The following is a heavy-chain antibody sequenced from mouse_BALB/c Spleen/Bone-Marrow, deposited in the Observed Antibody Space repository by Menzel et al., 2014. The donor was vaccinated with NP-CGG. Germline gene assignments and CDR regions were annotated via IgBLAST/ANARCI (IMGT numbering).Heavy chain of an antibody. CDR3: ARSRYGSYYGY. J-gene: IGHJ2*01. Sequence: QVQLKESGPELVKPGASVRISCKASNYTFTTYYIYWVKQRPGQGLEWIGWIYPGNVNTKYNEKFKAKATLTADKSSSTAYMQLSSLTSEDSAVYFCARSRYGSYYGYWGQGTPLTVSP. D-gene: IGHD1-1*01. CDR1: NYTFTTYY. V-gene: IGHV1S56*01. CDR2: IYPGNVNT.